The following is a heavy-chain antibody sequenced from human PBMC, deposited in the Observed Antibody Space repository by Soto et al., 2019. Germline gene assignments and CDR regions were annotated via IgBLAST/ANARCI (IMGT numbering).Heavy chain of an antibody. Sequence: QVQLVESGGGVVQPGRSLRLSCAASGFTFSSYGMHWVRQAPGKGLEWVAVISYDGSNKYYADSVKGRFTISRDNSKNTVYLQMNSLRAEDTAVYYCATAPAIVLLPAAMGGDYWGQGTLVTVSS. D-gene: IGHD2-2*01. CDR3: ATAPAIVLLPAAMGGDY. V-gene: IGHV3-30*03. CDR1: GFTFSSYG. J-gene: IGHJ4*02. CDR2: ISYDGSNK.